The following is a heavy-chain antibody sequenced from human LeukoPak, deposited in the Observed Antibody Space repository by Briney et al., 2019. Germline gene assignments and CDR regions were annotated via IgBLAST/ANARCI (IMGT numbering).Heavy chain of an antibody. V-gene: IGHV4-39*01. Sequence: SETLSPTCTVSGASISSSTFFWGWIRQPPGKGLEWIASISYSGTTYYTPSLSSRLTISVDTTKNQFALRLTSVTAADTATYFCARQRVRSWFDPWGQGALVTVSS. J-gene: IGHJ5*02. CDR1: GASISSSTFF. CDR3: ARQRVRSWFDP. CDR2: ISYSGTT.